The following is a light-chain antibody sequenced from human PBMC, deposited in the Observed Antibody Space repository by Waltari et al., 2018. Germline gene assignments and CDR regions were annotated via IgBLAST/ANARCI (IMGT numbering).Light chain of an antibody. J-gene: IGKJ4*01. V-gene: IGKV1-17*01. Sequence: DIQMTQSPSSLSASAGDRVTITCRASQGISTYLNWYQQKPGKPPKHLIYAASSLESGVPSRFSGSGSGTDFTLTISSLQPEDFATYYCLQYNSNPLTFGGGTKVEIK. CDR2: AAS. CDR3: LQYNSNPLT. CDR1: QGISTY.